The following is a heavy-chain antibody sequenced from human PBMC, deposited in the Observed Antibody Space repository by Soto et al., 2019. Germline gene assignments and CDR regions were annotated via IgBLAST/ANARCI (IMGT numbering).Heavy chain of an antibody. CDR2: ISYDGSNK. J-gene: IGHJ6*02. V-gene: IGHV3-30*18. Sequence: GGSLRLSCAASGFTFSSYGMHWVRQAPGKGLEWVAVISYDGSNKYYADSVKGRFTISRDNSKNTLYLQMNSLRAEDTAVYYCAKDRSRSWPNYYYGMDVWGQGTTVTVSS. CDR1: GFTFSSYG. CDR3: AKDRSRSWPNYYYGMDV. D-gene: IGHD6-13*01.